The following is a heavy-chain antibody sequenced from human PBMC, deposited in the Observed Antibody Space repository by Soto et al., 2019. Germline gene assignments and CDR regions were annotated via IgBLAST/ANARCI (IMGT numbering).Heavy chain of an antibody. V-gene: IGHV1-69*13. Sequence: SVKVSCKASGGTFSSYAISWVRQAPGQGLEWMGGIIPIFGTANYAQKFQGRVTITADESTSTAYMELSSLRSEDTAVYYCAREAARPHYFDYWGQGTLVTVSS. J-gene: IGHJ4*02. CDR1: GGTFSSYA. CDR3: AREAARPHYFDY. CDR2: IIPIFGTA. D-gene: IGHD6-6*01.